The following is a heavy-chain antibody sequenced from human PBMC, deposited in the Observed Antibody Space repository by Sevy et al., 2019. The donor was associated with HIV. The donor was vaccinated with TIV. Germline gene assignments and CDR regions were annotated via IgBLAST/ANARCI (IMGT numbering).Heavy chain of an antibody. CDR1: GFSFSHYW. V-gene: IGHV3-7*04. D-gene: IGHD3-22*01. J-gene: IGHJ4*02. Sequence: GGSLRLSCAASGFSFSHYWMHWVRQAPGKGLEWVANIKQDESEKYYVTSVKGRFTIPRDNAKNSVYLPMNSLIPEGTAIYYCARGNSGSFDYWGQGTLVTVSS. CDR3: ARGNSGSFDY. CDR2: IKQDESEK.